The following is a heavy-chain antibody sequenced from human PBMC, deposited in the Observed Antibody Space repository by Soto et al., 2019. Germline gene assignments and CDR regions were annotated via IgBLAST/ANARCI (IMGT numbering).Heavy chain of an antibody. CDR3: AREGYYYGSGSYSPPRYYGMDV. CDR1: GYTFTNYG. Sequence: QIQLVQSGAEVKKAGASVKVSCKASGYTFTNYGISWVRQALGQGLEWMGWISAYNDNTNYAQKFQGRVTLTTDTSPRTAYMARRSRTSDDTAVYYCAREGYYYGSGSYSPPRYYGMDVWGQGTTVTVFS. J-gene: IGHJ6*02. V-gene: IGHV1-18*01. CDR2: ISAYNDNT. D-gene: IGHD3-10*01.